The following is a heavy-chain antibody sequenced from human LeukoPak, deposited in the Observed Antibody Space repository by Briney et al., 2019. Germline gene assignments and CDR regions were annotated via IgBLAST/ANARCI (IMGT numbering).Heavy chain of an antibody. J-gene: IGHJ5*02. V-gene: IGHV4-59*01. CDR3: ARANPLWFGELPDWFDP. CDR2: IYYSGST. CDR1: GGSISSYY. Sequence: SETLSLTCTVSGGSISSYYWSWIRQPPGKGREWSGYIYYSGSTNYNPSLKSRVTISVDTSKNQFSLKLSSVTAADTAVYYCARANPLWFGELPDWFDPWGQGTLVTVSS. D-gene: IGHD3-10*01.